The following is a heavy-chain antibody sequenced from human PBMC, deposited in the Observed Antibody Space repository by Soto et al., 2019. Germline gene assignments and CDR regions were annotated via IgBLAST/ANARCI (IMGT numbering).Heavy chain of an antibody. D-gene: IGHD3-3*01. Sequence: ASVKVSCKASGYTFTGYYMHWVRQAPGQGLEWMGWINPNSGGTNYAQKFQGWVTMTRDTSISTAYMELSRLRSDDTAVYYCARAWPLRRNYYMDVWGKGTTVTVSS. V-gene: IGHV1-2*04. CDR1: GYTFTGYY. CDR2: INPNSGGT. CDR3: ARAWPLRRNYYMDV. J-gene: IGHJ6*03.